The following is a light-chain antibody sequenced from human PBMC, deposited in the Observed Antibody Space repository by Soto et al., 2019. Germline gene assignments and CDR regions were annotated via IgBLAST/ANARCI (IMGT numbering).Light chain of an antibody. V-gene: IGLV1-44*01. Sequence: ALTQPPSASGTPGQRVTISASGSSSNIGSNTVSWYQQLPGTAPKLLIYDNDERPSGVPDRFSGSKSGTSASLAISGLQSEDEGEYYCATWDDSRNGYVFGPGTKVTVL. J-gene: IGLJ1*01. CDR3: ATWDDSRNGYV. CDR2: DND. CDR1: SSNIGSNT.